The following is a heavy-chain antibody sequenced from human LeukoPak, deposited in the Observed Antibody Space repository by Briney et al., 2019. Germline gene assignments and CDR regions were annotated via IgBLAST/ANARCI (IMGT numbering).Heavy chain of an antibody. CDR3: ARADSADY. D-gene: IGHD2-15*01. V-gene: IGHV3-23*01. CDR2: ISGSGGST. CDR1: GFTFSSYA. J-gene: IGHJ4*02. Sequence: GGSLRLSCAASGFTFSSYAMSWVRQAPGKGLEWVSAISGSGGSTCYADSVKGRFTISRDNAKNSLYLQMNSLRVEDTALYYCARADSADYWGQGTLVTVSS.